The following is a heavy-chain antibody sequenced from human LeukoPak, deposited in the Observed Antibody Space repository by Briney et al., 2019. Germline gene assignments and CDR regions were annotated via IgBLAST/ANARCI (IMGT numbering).Heavy chain of an antibody. CDR1: GYTFSGTGWY. V-gene: IGHV1-2*02. J-gene: IGHJ4*02. Sequence: DSVKVSCKASGYTFSGTGWYLYWLRQAPGQGLECMGWIYPYTGATHYAQKFQGRVAMTRDTSISTAYMELSRLRHDATAVYYCARDGPAQMVDFDYWGQGTLVTVSS. CDR3: ARDGPAQMVDFDY. CDR2: IYPYTGAT. D-gene: IGHD3-10*01.